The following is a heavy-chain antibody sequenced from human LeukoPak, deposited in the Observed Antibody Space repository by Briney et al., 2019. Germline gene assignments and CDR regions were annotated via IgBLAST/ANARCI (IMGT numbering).Heavy chain of an antibody. CDR2: IYSGDRT. CDR3: ARDSLRCSSTTCYREEY. CDR1: GFIVSSNY. J-gene: IGHJ4*02. Sequence: GGSLRLSCAASGFIVSSNYMGWVRQAPGKGLEWVSLIYSGDRTYYADSVKGRFTISRDNSKNTLYLQMNRLRAEDTAFYYCARDSLRCSSTTCYREEYWGQGTLVTVSS. D-gene: IGHD2-2*01. V-gene: IGHV3-66*01.